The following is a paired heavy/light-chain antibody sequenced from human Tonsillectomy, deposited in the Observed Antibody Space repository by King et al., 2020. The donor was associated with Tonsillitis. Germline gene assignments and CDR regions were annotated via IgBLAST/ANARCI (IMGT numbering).Light chain of an antibody. CDR1: NIGSQG. CDR2: YDS. CDR3: QVWDNAGEKWV. V-gene: IGLV3-21*01. Sequence: SYVLTQAPPVSVAPGKTATITCGGNNIGSQGVHWYQQKPGQAPVLVIYYDSDRPSGIPERFSGSSSGNTATLTISRVEAGDEADYYCQVWDNAGEKWVFGGGTKLTVL. J-gene: IGLJ3*02.
Heavy chain of an antibody. Sequence: EVQLVESGGGLVKPGGSLRLSCAASGFSFTKSSLNWVRQAAGKGLEWVASISTSGDFKYYADSVKGRFTVSRDNAKNSMSLQMHSLRVDDTAVYFCARDRETGYGTDWYRPEYFQDWGQGTQVTVSS. CDR2: ISTSGDFK. V-gene: IGHV3-21*01. J-gene: IGHJ1*01. CDR1: GFSFTKSS. D-gene: IGHD6-19*01. CDR3: ARDRETGYGTDWYRPEYFQD.